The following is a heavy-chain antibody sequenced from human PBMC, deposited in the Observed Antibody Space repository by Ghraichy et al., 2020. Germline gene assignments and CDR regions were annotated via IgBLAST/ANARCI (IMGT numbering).Heavy chain of an antibody. CDR3: ARGYYDFWSGYYPFDY. Sequence: SETLSLTCAVYGGSFIGYYWSWIRQPPGKGLEWIGEINHSGSTNYNPSLKSRVTISVDTSKNQFSLKLSSVTAADTAVYYCARGYYDFWSGYYPFDYWGQGTLVTVSS. V-gene: IGHV4-34*01. CDR2: INHSGST. CDR1: GGSFIGYY. J-gene: IGHJ4*02. D-gene: IGHD3-3*01.